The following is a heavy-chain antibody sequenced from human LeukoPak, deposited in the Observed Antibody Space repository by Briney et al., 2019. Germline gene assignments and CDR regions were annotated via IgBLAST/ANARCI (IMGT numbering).Heavy chain of an antibody. CDR3: ARAPPFDP. Sequence: SETLSLTCAVYGGSFSGYYWSWIRQPPGKGLEWIGEINHSGSTNYNPSLKSRVTISVDTSKNQFSLKLSSVTAADTAVYCCARAPPFDPWGQGTLVTVSS. V-gene: IGHV4-34*01. J-gene: IGHJ5*02. CDR1: GGSFSGYY. CDR2: INHSGST.